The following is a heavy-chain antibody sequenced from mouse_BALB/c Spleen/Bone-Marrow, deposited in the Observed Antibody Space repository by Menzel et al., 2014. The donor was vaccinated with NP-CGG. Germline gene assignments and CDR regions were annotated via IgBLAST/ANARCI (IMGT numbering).Heavy chain of an antibody. CDR3: ARSPSTMITGGFAY. Sequence: QVQLQQSGPGLVAPSQSLSITCTISGFSLTSYGVHWVRQPPGKGLEWLVVIWSDGSTTYNSALKSRLSISKDNSKSQVFLKMNSLQTDDTAMYYCARSPSTMITGGFAYWGHGTLVTVSA. CDR1: GFSLTSYG. J-gene: IGHJ3*01. V-gene: IGHV2-6-1*01. CDR2: IWSDGST. D-gene: IGHD2-4*01.